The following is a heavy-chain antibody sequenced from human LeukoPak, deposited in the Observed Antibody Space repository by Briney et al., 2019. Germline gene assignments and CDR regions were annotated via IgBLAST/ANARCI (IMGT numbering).Heavy chain of an antibody. CDR2: FDPEDGET. CDR1: GYTFTGYY. J-gene: IGHJ6*02. CDR3: ASLRLPWFGDGTPNYGMDV. Sequence: GASVKVSCKASGYTFTGYYMHWVRQAPGKGLEWMGGFDPEDGETIYAQKFQGRVTMTEDTSTDTAYMELSSLRSEDTAVYYCASLRLPWFGDGTPNYGMDVWGQGTTVTVSS. D-gene: IGHD3-10*01. V-gene: IGHV1-24*01.